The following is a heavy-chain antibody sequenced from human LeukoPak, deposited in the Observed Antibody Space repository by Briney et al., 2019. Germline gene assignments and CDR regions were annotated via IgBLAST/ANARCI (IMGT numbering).Heavy chain of an antibody. CDR2: T. CDR1: GGSFTNYY. Sequence: PSETLSLTCTVSGGSFTNYYWSWVRLPPGKGLEWLGSTYRIPPLKSRVTISVDTSRNQFALRLRSVTAADTALYFCARVFGLYQEAMDVWGQGTTVTVSS. J-gene: IGHJ6*02. D-gene: IGHD3/OR15-3a*01. CDR3: ARVFGLYQEAMDV. V-gene: IGHV4-59*12.